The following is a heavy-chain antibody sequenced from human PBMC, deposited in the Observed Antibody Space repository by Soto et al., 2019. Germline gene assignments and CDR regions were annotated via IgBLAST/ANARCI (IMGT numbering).Heavy chain of an antibody. CDR2: ISGSGGST. CDR1: GFTFSSYA. Sequence: GGSLRLSCAASGFTFSSYAMGWVRQAPGKGLEWVSAISGSGGSTYYADSVKGRFTISRDNSKNTLYLQMNSLRAEDTAVYYCAKAYGSGSYPSTLCLGYWGQGTLVTVSS. V-gene: IGHV3-23*01. CDR3: AKAYGSGSYPSTLCLGY. J-gene: IGHJ4*02. D-gene: IGHD3-10*01.